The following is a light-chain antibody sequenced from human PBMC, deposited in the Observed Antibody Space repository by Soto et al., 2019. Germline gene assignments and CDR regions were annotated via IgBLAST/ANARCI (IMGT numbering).Light chain of an antibody. V-gene: IGLV1-44*01. CDR2: NNH. CDR1: SSNIGKNT. Sequence: QSVLTQPPSASGTPGQRVTISCSGGSSNIGKNTVNWYQHLPGTAPKFLIYNNHQRPSGVPDRFSGSKSGTSASLAISARQSEDEADYYCAAWYDSLNGWVFGGGTKLTVL. CDR3: AAWYDSLNGWV. J-gene: IGLJ3*02.